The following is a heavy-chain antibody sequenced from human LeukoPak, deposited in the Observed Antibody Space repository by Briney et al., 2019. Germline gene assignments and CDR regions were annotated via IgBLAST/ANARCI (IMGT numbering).Heavy chain of an antibody. CDR2: ISAYSGNT. CDR1: GYTFTSYG. V-gene: IGHV1-18*01. J-gene: IGHJ4*02. Sequence: GSVKVSCTASGYTFTSYGISWVRQAPGQGLEWMGWISAYSGNTNYAQTLKGRVTMTTDTSTSTVYMEMSSLRSDDTAVYYCARVSSGWYPTDYWGQGTLVTVSS. D-gene: IGHD6-19*01. CDR3: ARVSSGWYPTDY.